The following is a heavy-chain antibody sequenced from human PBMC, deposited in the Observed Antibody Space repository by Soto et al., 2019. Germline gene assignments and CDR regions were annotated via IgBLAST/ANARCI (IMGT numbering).Heavy chain of an antibody. CDR3: ARVGGINWFDP. CDR1: GGSISSGGYY. Sequence: LSLTCTVSGGSISSGGYYWSWIRQHPGKGLEWIGYIYYSGSTYYNPSLKSRVTISVDTSKNQFSLELSSVTAADTAVYYCARVGGINWFDPWGQGTLVTVSS. D-gene: IGHD3-16*01. J-gene: IGHJ5*02. V-gene: IGHV4-31*03. CDR2: IYYSGST.